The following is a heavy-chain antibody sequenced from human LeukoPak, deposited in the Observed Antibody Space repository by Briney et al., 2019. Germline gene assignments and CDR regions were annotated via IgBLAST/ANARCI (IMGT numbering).Heavy chain of an antibody. V-gene: IGHV3-30*03. J-gene: IGHJ6*03. CDR3: ARPAVPAAEHLYYYYYYMDV. CDR1: GFTFSNYW. CDR2: IQYDGSNE. Sequence: GGSLRLSCAASGFTFSNYWMHWVRQAPGKGLEWVAYIQYDGSNEQYANSVKGRFSISRDSSKNTLYLQMNSLRSEDTAVYYCARPAVPAAEHLYYYYYYMDVWGKGTTVTISS. D-gene: IGHD2-2*01.